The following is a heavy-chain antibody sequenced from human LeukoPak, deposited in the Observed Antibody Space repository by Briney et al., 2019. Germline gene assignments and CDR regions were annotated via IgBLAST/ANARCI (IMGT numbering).Heavy chain of an antibody. V-gene: IGHV1-69*05. CDR3: ARAPCSSTGCYVFAWFEP. CDR1: GGTFSSYA. CDR2: IIPIFGTA. D-gene: IGHD2-2*01. Sequence: ASVKVSCKASGGTFSSYAISWVRQAPGQGLEWMGGIIPIFGTANYAQKFQGRVTITTDESTSTAYMELSSLRSEDTAVYYCARAPCSSTGCYVFAWFEPWGQGTLVTVSS. J-gene: IGHJ5*02.